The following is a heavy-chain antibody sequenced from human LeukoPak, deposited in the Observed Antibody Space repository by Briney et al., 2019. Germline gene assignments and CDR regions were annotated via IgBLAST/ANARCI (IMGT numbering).Heavy chain of an antibody. CDR3: AKDLSRAVAADWFDP. Sequence: TGGSLRLSCAASGFTFSNYDMSWVRQAPGKGLEWVSSISASGGSTYYADSVKGRFTISRDNSKNTLYLQMTNLRAADTAVYYCAKDLSRAVAADWFDPWDQGSLVTVSS. D-gene: IGHD6-19*01. CDR2: ISASGGST. V-gene: IGHV3-23*01. J-gene: IGHJ5*02. CDR1: GFTFSNYD.